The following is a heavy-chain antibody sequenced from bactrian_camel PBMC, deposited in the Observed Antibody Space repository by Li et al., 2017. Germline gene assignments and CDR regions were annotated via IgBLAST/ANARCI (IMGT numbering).Heavy chain of an antibody. J-gene: IGHJ4*01. CDR2: IYTGGGAT. D-gene: IGHD3*01. Sequence: QVQLVESGGDSVQAGGSLRLSCLVSGYTYGSHCIAWFRQALGRGREGVAAIYTGGGATYYADSVKGRFTISQGNAENTLYLQMNSLKSEDTAMYFCAARGLGADCSGPRRSSAEYVYWGQGTQVTVS. CDR3: AARGLGADCSGPRRSSAEYVY. CDR1: GYTYGSHC. V-gene: IGHV3S1*01.